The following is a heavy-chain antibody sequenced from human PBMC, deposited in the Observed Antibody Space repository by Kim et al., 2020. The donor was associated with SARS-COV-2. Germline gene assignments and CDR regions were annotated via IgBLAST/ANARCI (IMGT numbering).Heavy chain of an antibody. CDR2: INHSGST. CDR1: GGSFSGYY. CDR3: ARGLASAYYSMIVVVITGNYFDY. D-gene: IGHD3-22*01. Sequence: SETLSLTFAVYGGSFSGYYWSGNRQPPGKGLEWIGEINHSGSTNYNPSLKSRVTISVDTSKNQFSLKLSSVTAADTAVYYCARGLASAYYSMIVVVITGNYFDYWGQGTLVTVSS. V-gene: IGHV4-34*01. J-gene: IGHJ4*02.